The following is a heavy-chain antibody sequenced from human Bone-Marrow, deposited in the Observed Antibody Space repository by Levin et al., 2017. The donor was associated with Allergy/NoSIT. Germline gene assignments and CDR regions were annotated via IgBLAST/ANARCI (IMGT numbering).Heavy chain of an antibody. V-gene: IGHV3-30*18. D-gene: IGHD3-22*01. J-gene: IGHJ5*02. CDR3: AKDLYYDSINNWFDP. Sequence: GGSLRLSCAASGFTFSSYGMHWVRQAPGKGLEWVAVISYDGSNKYYADSVKGRFTISRDNSKNTLYLQMNSLRAEDTAVYYCAKDLYYDSINNWFDPWGQGTLVTVSS. CDR2: ISYDGSNK. CDR1: GFTFSSYG.